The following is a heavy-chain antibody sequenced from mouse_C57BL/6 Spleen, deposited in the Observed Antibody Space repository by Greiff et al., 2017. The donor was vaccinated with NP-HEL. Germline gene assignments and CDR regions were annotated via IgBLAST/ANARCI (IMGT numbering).Heavy chain of an antibody. Sequence: VQLQQSGPELVKPGASVKISCKASGYSFTGYYMNWVKQSPEKSLEWIGEINPSTGGTTYNQKFKAKATLTVDKSSSTAYMQLKSLTSEDSAVYYCARGSYYYGSSWDFDYWGQGTTLTVSS. CDR3: ARGSYYYGSSWDFDY. V-gene: IGHV1-42*01. J-gene: IGHJ2*01. CDR1: GYSFTGYY. D-gene: IGHD1-1*01. CDR2: INPSTGGT.